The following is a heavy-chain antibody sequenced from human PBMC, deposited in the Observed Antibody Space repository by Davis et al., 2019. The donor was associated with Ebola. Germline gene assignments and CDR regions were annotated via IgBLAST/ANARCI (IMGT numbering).Heavy chain of an antibody. CDR3: AREGRYGDFPQIYYYYYYGMDV. CDR2: IKQDGSEK. D-gene: IGHD4-17*01. J-gene: IGHJ6*02. V-gene: IGHV3-7*01. CDR1: GFTFSSYW. Sequence: GESLKISCAASGFTFSSYWMSWVRQAPGKGLEWVANIKQDGSEKYYVDSVKGRFTISRDNAKNSLYLQMNSLRAEDTAVYYCAREGRYGDFPQIYYYYYYGMDVWGQGTTVTVSS.